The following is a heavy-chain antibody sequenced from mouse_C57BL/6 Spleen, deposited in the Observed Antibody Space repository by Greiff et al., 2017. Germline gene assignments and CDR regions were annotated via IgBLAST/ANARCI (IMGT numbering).Heavy chain of an antibody. Sequence: QVQLQQPGAELVMPGASVKLSCKASGYTFTSYWMHWVKQRPGQGLEWIGEIDPSDSYTNYNQKFKGKSTLTVDKSSSTAYMQLSSLTSEDSAVYYCARHEELLYAMDYWGQGTSVTVSS. CDR2: IDPSDSYT. J-gene: IGHJ4*01. CDR1: GYTFTSYW. CDR3: ARHEELLYAMDY. V-gene: IGHV1-69*01.